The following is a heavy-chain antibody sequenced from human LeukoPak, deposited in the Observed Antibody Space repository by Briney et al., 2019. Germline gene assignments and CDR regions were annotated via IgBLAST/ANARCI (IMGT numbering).Heavy chain of an antibody. J-gene: IGHJ6*02. V-gene: IGHV3-30*18. CDR3: AKEGRSGIYDSSGYYDFYYYYGMDV. CDR2: ISYDGSNK. D-gene: IGHD3-22*01. CDR1: GFTFSSDG. Sequence: PGRSLRLSCAASGFTFSSDGMHWVRQAPGKGLEWVAVISYDGSNKYYADSVKGRFTISRDNSKNALYLQMNSLRAEDTAVYYCAKEGRSGIYDSSGYYDFYYYYGMDVWGQGTTVTVSS.